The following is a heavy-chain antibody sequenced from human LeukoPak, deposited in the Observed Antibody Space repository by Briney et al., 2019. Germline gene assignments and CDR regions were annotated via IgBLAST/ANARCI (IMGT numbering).Heavy chain of an antibody. CDR3: AKDLVKAAADTDY. Sequence: GGSLRLSCAASGFTVSSNYMSWVRQAPGKGLEWVSVIYSGGSTYYADSVKGRFTISRDNAKNSLYLQMNSLRAEDTAVYYCAKDLVKAAADTDYWGQGTLVTVSS. CDR2: IYSGGST. D-gene: IGHD6-13*01. CDR1: GFTVSSNY. V-gene: IGHV3-53*01. J-gene: IGHJ4*02.